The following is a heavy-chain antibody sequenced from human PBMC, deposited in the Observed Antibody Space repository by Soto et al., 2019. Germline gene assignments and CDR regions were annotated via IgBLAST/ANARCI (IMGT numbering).Heavy chain of an antibody. V-gene: IGHV3-7*01. Sequence: EVQLVESGGDLVRPGGSLRLSCAASGFTLSDYWMSWVRQAPGKGLEWVANIRQDGNERGYVDSVKGRFTISRDNAQNSLYLQMNSLRGEDTAVYYCARAEWQLPQRGYFQHWGQGTLVTVSS. J-gene: IGHJ1*01. CDR1: GFTLSDYW. D-gene: IGHD2-15*01. CDR2: IRQDGNER. CDR3: ARAEWQLPQRGYFQH.